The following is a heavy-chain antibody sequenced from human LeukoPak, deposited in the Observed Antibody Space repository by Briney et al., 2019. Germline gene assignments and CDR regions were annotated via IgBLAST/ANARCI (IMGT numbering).Heavy chain of an antibody. CDR2: IYYSGST. CDR1: GGSISSYY. Sequence: SETLSLTCTVSGGSISSYYWSWIRQPPGKGLEWIGYIYYSGSTNYNPSLKRRVTISVDTSKNQFSLKLSSVTAADTAVYYCARSGYSSGWQSYWYFDLWGRGTLVTVSS. D-gene: IGHD6-19*01. CDR3: ARSGYSSGWQSYWYFDL. J-gene: IGHJ2*01. V-gene: IGHV4-59*01.